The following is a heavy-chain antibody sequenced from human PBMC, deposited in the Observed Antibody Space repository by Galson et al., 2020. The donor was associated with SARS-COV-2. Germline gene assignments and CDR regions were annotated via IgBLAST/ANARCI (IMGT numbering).Heavy chain of an antibody. CDR1: GFTFSSYG. Sequence: QAGGSLRLSCAASGFTFSSYGMHWVRQAPGKGLEWVAVISYDGSNKYYADSVKGRFTISRDNSKNTLYLQMNSLRAEDTAVYYCAKDDSYGYYYYGMDVWGQGTTVTVSS. CDR2: ISYDGSNK. V-gene: IGHV3-30*18. D-gene: IGHD5-18*01. J-gene: IGHJ6*02. CDR3: AKDDSYGYYYYGMDV.